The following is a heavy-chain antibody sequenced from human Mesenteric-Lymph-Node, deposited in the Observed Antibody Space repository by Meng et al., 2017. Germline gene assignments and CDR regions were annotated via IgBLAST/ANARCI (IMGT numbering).Heavy chain of an antibody. V-gene: IGHV4-28*01. CDR2: IYYSGST. Sequence: QVQLPESGPGLVKPSVTLSLTCAVSGYSNSSRNWWVWIRQPPGKGLEWIGYIYYSGSTDYNPSLKSRVAMSVDTSKNQFSLKLSSVTAVDTAVYYCARKRDGYNPFDDWGQGTLVTVSS. CDR1: GYSNSSRNW. J-gene: IGHJ4*02. CDR3: ARKRDGYNPFDD. D-gene: IGHD5-24*01.